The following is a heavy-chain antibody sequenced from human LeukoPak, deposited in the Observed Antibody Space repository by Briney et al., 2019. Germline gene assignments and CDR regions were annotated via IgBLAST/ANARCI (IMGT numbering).Heavy chain of an antibody. D-gene: IGHD6-13*01. CDR3: ASGIAAAELYYYMDV. V-gene: IGHV4-61*02. CDR2: IYTSGST. Sequence: SQTLSLTCTVSGGSLSSGSYYWSWIRQPAGKGLEWIGRIYTSGSTNYNPSLKSRVTISVDTSKNQFSLKLSSVTAADTAVYYCASGIAAAELYYYMDVWGKGTTVTVSS. CDR1: GGSLSSGSYY. J-gene: IGHJ6*03.